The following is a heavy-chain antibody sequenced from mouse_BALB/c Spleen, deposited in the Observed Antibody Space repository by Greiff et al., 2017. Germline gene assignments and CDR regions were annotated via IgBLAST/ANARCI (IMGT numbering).Heavy chain of an antibody. J-gene: IGHJ3*01. CDR3: ASDYYGFAY. Sequence: EVQVVESGGGLVQPGGSRKLSCAASGFTFSSFGMHWVRQAPEKGLEWVAYISSGSSTIYYADTVKGRFTISRDNPKNTLFLQMTSLRSEDTAMYYCASDYYGFAYWGQGTLVTVSA. CDR1: GFTFSSFG. D-gene: IGHD1-1*01. CDR2: ISSGSSTI. V-gene: IGHV5-17*02.